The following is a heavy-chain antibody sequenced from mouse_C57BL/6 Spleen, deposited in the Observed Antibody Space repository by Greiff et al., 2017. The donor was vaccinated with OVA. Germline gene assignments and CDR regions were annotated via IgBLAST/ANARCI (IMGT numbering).Heavy chain of an antibody. J-gene: IGHJ4*01. CDR1: GFTFNTYA. CDR2: IRSKSSNYAT. CDR3: VRGLYGNYVEYYAMDY. Sequence: EVKLVESGGGLVQPKGSLKLSCAASGFTFNTYAMHWVRQAPGKGLEWVARIRSKSSNYATYYADSVKDRFTISRDDSQSMLYLQMNNLKTEDTAMYYCVRGLYGNYVEYYAMDYWGQGTSVTVSS. V-gene: IGHV10-3*01. D-gene: IGHD2-1*01.